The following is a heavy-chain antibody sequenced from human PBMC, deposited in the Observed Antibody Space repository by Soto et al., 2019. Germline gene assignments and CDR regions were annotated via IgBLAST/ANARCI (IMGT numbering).Heavy chain of an antibody. J-gene: IGHJ4*02. CDR2: INHSGST. CDR1: GGSFSGYD. Sequence: SETLSLTCAVYGGSFSGYDWSWIRQPPGKGLEWIGEINHSGSTNYNPSLKSRVTISVDTSKNQFSLKLSSVTAADTAVYYCARWGIARTLDYWGQGTLLTVSS. V-gene: IGHV4-34*01. CDR3: ARWGIARTLDY. D-gene: IGHD6-13*01.